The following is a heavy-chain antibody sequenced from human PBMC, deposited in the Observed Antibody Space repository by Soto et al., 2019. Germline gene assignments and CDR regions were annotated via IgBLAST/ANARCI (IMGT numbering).Heavy chain of an antibody. V-gene: IGHV1-69*13. D-gene: IGHD3-22*01. CDR3: ARTPQPYDSSGYPDY. Sequence: SVKVSCKASGGTFSSYAISWVRQAPGQGLEWMGGIIPIFGTANYAQKFQGRVTITADESTSTAYMELSSLRSEDTAVYYCARTPQPYDSSGYPDYWGQGTLVTVSS. CDR2: IIPIFGTA. J-gene: IGHJ4*02. CDR1: GGTFSSYA.